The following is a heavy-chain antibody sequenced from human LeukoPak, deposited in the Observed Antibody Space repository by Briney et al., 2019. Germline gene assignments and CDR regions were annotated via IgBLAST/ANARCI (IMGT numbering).Heavy chain of an antibody. CDR1: RGSISNYY. Sequence: SETLSLTCTVSRGSISNYYWGWIRQPPGKGLEWIGYIYYSGSTNYNPSLQGRVTISVDTSKNQFSLKLSSVTAADTALYYCSRRMAGAYGSRLDSWGQGTPVTVSS. CDR3: SRRMAGAYGSRLDS. V-gene: IGHV4-59*08. D-gene: IGHD5-12*01. J-gene: IGHJ5*01. CDR2: IYYSGST.